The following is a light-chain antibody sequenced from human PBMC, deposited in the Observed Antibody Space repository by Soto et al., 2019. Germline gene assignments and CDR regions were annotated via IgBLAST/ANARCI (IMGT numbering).Light chain of an antibody. Sequence: DIQMTQSPSTLSASVGDRVTITCRASQSISSWLAWYQQKPGKATKLLIYKASSLESGVPSRFSGSGSGTEFTLTISSLQPDDFATYYCQQYNSYWTFVQGTKVEIK. CDR2: KAS. V-gene: IGKV1-5*03. CDR1: QSISSW. J-gene: IGKJ1*01. CDR3: QQYNSYWT.